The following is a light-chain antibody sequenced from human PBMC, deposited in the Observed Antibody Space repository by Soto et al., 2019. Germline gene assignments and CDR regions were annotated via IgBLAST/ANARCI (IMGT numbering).Light chain of an antibody. CDR1: HRVSSY. Sequence: EILMTQSPATLSVSPGESATLSCRASHRVSSYLAWYQQKPGQAPRLLIYGASTRATGIPARFSGSGSRTVFTLNISSLQSEDFAVYVCQQYNNWPLTVGGWTKVEIK. CDR2: GAS. V-gene: IGKV3-15*01. J-gene: IGKJ4*01. CDR3: QQYNNWPLT.